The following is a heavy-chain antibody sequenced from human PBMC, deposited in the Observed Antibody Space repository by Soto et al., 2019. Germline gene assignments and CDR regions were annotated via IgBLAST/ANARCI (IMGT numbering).Heavy chain of an antibody. Sequence: ASVKVSCKTSGYTFTSHGISWVRWAPGRGLEWMGWISAYNGDTKYAQRVQDRVSMTTDTSTATAYIELRSLRFDDTAIYFCARNHCKTDYLEGFDFWDQGTPVNVSS. CDR1: GYTFTSHG. J-gene: IGHJ4*02. CDR2: ISAYNGDT. V-gene: IGHV1-18*04. CDR3: ARNHCKTDYLEGFDF. D-gene: IGHD2-21*02.